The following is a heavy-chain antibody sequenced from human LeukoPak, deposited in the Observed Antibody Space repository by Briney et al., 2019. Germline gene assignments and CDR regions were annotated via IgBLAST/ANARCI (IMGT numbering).Heavy chain of an antibody. CDR2: INPNSGGA. D-gene: IGHD6-19*01. CDR3: ARDLGIAVAGVWGGYYYYYYMDV. V-gene: IGHV1-2*02. CDR1: RYTFTGYY. Sequence: ASVKASCKASRYTFTGYYMHWVRQAPGQGLEWMGWINPNSGGANYAQKFQGRVTMTRNTSISTAYMELSRLRSDDTAVYYCARDLGIAVAGVWGGYYYYYYMDVWGKGTTVTVSS. J-gene: IGHJ6*03.